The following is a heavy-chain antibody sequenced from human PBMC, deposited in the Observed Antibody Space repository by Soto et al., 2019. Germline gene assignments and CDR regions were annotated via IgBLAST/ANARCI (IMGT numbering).Heavy chain of an antibody. CDR2: INPSGGST. CDR1: GYTFTSYY. V-gene: IGHV1-46*01. CDR3: ARDPRYYYDSSGYRWFDP. D-gene: IGHD3-22*01. Sequence: ASVKVSCKASGYTFTSYYMHWVRQAPGQGLEWMGIINPSGGSTSYAQKFQGRVTMTRDTSTSTVYMELSSLRSEDTAVYYYARDPRYYYDSSGYRWFDPWGQGTLVTVSS. J-gene: IGHJ5*02.